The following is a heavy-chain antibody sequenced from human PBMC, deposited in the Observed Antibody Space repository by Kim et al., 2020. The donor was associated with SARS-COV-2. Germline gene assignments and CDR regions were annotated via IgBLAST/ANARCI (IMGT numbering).Heavy chain of an antibody. CDR2: ISPSGTT. J-gene: IGHJ6*02. CDR1: GGSMSPYF. D-gene: IGHD6-6*01. Sequence: SETLSLTCSVSGGSMSPYFWTWIRQPVNKGLELIGRISPSGTTNYNPSLESRVAMSLDTSKNQFSLKLKSVTAADTAVYFCARFMATRPLCMDVWGQGTTITVS. CDR3: ARFMATRPLCMDV. V-gene: IGHV4-59*10.